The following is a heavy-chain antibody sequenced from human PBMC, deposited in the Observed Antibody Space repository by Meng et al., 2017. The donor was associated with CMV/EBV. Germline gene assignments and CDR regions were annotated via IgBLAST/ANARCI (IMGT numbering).Heavy chain of an antibody. D-gene: IGHD6-19*01. CDR1: GFTFSSYA. Sequence: GESLKISCAASGFTFSSYAMSWVRQAPGKGLEWVSAISGSGGSTYYADSVKGRFTISRDNSKNTLYLQMNSLRAEDTAVYYCARGSSETPYSSGSYYYYYGMDVWGQGTTVTVSS. CDR2: ISGSGGST. J-gene: IGHJ6*02. V-gene: IGHV3-23*01. CDR3: ARGSSETPYSSGSYYYYYGMDV.